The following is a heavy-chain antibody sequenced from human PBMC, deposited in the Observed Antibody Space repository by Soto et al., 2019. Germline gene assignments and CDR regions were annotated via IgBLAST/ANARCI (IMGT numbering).Heavy chain of an antibody. CDR2: VNTGSSNT. V-gene: IGHV1-3*04. J-gene: IGHJ5*02. Sequence: QVDLVQSGAAVKEPWASVRVSCEASGYTFTSYGINWVRQAPGQRPEWMGWVNTGSSNTRYSPEFQARVTITRDTSASTAYMELNSMRSEDTAVYYSARAMPTAGYIYIDQSGQGTLVTGSS. CDR1: GYTFTSYG. D-gene: IGHD3-9*01. CDR3: ARAMPTAGYIYIDQ.